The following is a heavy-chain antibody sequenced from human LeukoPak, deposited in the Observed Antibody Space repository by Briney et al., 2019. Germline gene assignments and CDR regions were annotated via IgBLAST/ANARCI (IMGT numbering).Heavy chain of an antibody. V-gene: IGHV1-18*01. CDR3: ARGSSGSYVYYFDY. D-gene: IGHD1-26*01. Sequence: GASVKVSCKASGYTFTSYGISWLRQAPGQGLEWMGWISAYNGNTNYAQKLQGRVTMTTDTSTSTAYMELRSLRSDDTAVYYCARGSSGSYVYYFDYWGQGTLVTVSS. CDR1: GYTFTSYG. CDR2: ISAYNGNT. J-gene: IGHJ4*02.